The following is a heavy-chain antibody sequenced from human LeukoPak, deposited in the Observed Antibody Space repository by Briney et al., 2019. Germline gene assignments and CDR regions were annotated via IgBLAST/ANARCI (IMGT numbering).Heavy chain of an antibody. CDR1: GFTFCSFS. D-gene: IGHD3-22*01. V-gene: IGHV3-21*01. CDR3: AREGSQGGYDSSGYQFDY. CDR2: ISSSSSYI. J-gene: IGHJ4*02. Sequence: GGSLRLSCAASGFTFCSFSMEGVRQGPGGGGAWVLAISSSSSYIYYTDSVKGRFTIYRDNAKNSLYLQMNSLRAEDTAVYYCAREGSQGGYDSSGYQFDYWGQGTLVTVSS.